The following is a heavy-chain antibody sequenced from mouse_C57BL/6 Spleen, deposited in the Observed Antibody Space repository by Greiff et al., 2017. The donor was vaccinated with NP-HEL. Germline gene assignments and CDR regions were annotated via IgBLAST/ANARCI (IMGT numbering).Heavy chain of an antibody. Sequence: QVQLQQPGAELVKPGASVKLSCKASGYTFTSYWMHWVKQRPGRGLEWIGRSDPNSGGTKYNEKFKSKATLTVDKPSSTAYMQLSSLTSEDSAVYYCARGYDYEGYYFDYWGQGTTLTVSS. J-gene: IGHJ2*01. CDR2: SDPNSGGT. CDR3: ARGYDYEGYYFDY. D-gene: IGHD2-4*01. CDR1: GYTFTSYW. V-gene: IGHV1-72*01.